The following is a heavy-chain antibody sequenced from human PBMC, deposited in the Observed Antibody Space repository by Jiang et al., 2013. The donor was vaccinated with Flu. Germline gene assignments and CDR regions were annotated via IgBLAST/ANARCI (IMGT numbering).Heavy chain of an antibody. CDR1: GFTFSSYS. V-gene: IGHV3-21*01. D-gene: IGHD3-22*01. CDR3: AKTTYYDGSGYYSAFDY. J-gene: IGHJ4*02. CDR2: ITSSSNYI. Sequence: VQLLESGGGLVKPGGSLRLSCAASGFTFSSYSMNWVRQAPGKGLECVSSITSSSNYIYYADSVKGRFTISRDNAKNSLYLQMNSLRAEDTAVYYCAKTTYYDGSGYYSAFDYWGQGTLVTVSS.